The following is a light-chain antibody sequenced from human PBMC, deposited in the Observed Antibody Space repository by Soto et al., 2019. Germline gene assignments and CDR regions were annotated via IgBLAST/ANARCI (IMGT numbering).Light chain of an antibody. CDR2: EVT. V-gene: IGLV2-14*01. J-gene: IGLJ2*01. Sequence: QSALTQPPSASGSPGQSVTISCTGTSSDVGKYDYVSWYQHHPGKAPQVIIYEVTNRPSGISNRFSGSKSGNTASLTISGLQAEDEADYYCSSYTSRSTVIFGGGTKVTVL. CDR3: SSYTSRSTVI. CDR1: SSDVGKYDY.